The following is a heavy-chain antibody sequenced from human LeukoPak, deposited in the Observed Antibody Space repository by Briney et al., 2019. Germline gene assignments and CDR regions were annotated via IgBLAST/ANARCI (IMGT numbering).Heavy chain of an antibody. CDR1: GCSISGYY. J-gene: IGHJ4*02. V-gene: IGHV4-59*01. D-gene: IGHD3-22*01. Sequence: SETLSLTCTVSGCSISGYYWHWIRQPPGMGLEWIGYINYSGSTDYKPSLKSRVTISVDTSNNQFALNLRSVTAADTAVYYCAREYSSFEYWGQGILVTVSS. CDR2: INYSGST. CDR3: AREYSSFEY.